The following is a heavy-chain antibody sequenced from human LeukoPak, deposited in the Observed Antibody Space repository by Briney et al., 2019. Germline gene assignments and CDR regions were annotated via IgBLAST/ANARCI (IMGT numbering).Heavy chain of an antibody. CDR2: ISGSGGST. CDR3: AKDLYYYDSSGYLDY. V-gene: IGHV3-23*01. J-gene: IGHJ4*02. CDR1: GFTFSSYA. Sequence: GGSLRLSCAASGFTFSSYAMSWVRQAPGKGLEWVSAISGSGGSTYYADSVKGRFTISRDNSKNTLYLQMNSLRAEVTAVYYCAKDLYYYDSSGYLDYWGQGTLVTVSS. D-gene: IGHD3-22*01.